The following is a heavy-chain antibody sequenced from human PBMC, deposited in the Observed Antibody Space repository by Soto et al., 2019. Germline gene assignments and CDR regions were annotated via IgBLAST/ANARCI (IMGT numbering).Heavy chain of an antibody. V-gene: IGHV2-5*02. CDR1: GLSLSTSGVG. Sequence: SGPTLVNPTQTLTLTCTFSGLSLSTSGVGVGWIRQPPGKALEWLALIYWDDDKRYSPSLKSRLTITKDTSKNQVVLTMTNMDPVDTATYYCAHPDSSGYYGAFDIWGQGTMVTVSS. CDR2: IYWDDDK. J-gene: IGHJ3*02. D-gene: IGHD3-22*01. CDR3: AHPDSSGYYGAFDI.